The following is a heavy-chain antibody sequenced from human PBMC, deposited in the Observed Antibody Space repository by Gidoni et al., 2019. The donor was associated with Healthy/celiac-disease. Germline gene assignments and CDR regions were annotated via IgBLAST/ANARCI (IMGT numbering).Heavy chain of an antibody. CDR1: GFTFSSYS. Sequence: EVQLVESGGGLVKPGGSLRLSCAASGFTFSSYSMNWVRQAPGKGLEWVSSISSSSSYIYYADSVKGRLTISRDNAKNSLYLQMNSLRAEDTAVYYCARMGYCSSTSCYVDYWGQGTLVTVSS. CDR3: ARMGYCSSTSCYVDY. V-gene: IGHV3-21*01. CDR2: ISSSSSYI. J-gene: IGHJ4*02. D-gene: IGHD2-2*01.